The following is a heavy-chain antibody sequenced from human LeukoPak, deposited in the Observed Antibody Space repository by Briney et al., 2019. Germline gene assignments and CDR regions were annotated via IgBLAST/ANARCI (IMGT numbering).Heavy chain of an antibody. Sequence: GGSLRLSCAASGFTFSSYGMHWVRQAPGKGLEWVSFIRYDGSNEYYADSVRGRFTISRDNSKNTLCLQMNSLKTEDTAVYYCTTDSHGYSSGWYKGGYWGQGTLVTVSS. D-gene: IGHD6-19*01. CDR2: IRYDGSNE. CDR1: GFTFSSYG. CDR3: TTDSHGYSSGWYKGGY. J-gene: IGHJ4*02. V-gene: IGHV3-30*02.